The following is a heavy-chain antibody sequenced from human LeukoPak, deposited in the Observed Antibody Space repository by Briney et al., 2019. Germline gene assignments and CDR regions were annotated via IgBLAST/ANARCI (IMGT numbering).Heavy chain of an antibody. CDR3: ARDEAAGLGSFDY. J-gene: IGHJ4*02. V-gene: IGHV4-30-4*08. D-gene: IGHD6-13*01. Sequence: PSETLSLTCTVSGGSISSGDYYWSWIRQPPGKGLEWIGYIYYSGSTYYNPSLKSRVTISVDTSKNQFSLKLSSVTAADTAVYCCARDEAAGLGSFDYWGQGTLVTVSS. CDR2: IYYSGST. CDR1: GGSISSGDYY.